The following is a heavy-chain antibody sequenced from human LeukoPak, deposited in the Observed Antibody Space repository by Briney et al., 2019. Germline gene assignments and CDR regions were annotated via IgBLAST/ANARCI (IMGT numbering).Heavy chain of an antibody. CDR2: IRYDGANK. CDR1: GFTFNNYG. J-gene: IGHJ4*02. D-gene: IGHD3-16*01. Sequence: GGSLSLSCAASGFTFNNYGMHWVRQAPGKGLEWVASIRYDGANKYYADSVKGRFTISRDNSKSTLYLQMNSLSAEDTALFYCAKDWGMLNGYANSFDYWGQGTLVSVSS. CDR3: AKDWGMLNGYANSFDY. V-gene: IGHV3-30*02.